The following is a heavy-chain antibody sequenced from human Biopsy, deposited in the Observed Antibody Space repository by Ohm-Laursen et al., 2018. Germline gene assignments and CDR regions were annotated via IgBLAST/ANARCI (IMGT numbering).Heavy chain of an antibody. J-gene: IGHJ6*02. CDR1: GFTFNNYG. V-gene: IGHV3-30*18. CDR2: IFYDGSNT. Sequence: SLRLSCTASGFTFNNYGMQWVRQAPGKGLEWVAFIFYDGSNTYYADSLKSRFTISRDNSRDTLYLQMSSLRAEDTAVYYCAKDRYNYTPIGGFSMDVWGQGTTVTVSS. CDR3: AKDRYNYTPIGGFSMDV. D-gene: IGHD5-18*01.